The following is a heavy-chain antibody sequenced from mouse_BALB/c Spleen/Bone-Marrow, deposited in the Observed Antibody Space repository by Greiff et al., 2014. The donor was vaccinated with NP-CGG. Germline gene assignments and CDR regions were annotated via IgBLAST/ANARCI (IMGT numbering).Heavy chain of an antibody. J-gene: IGHJ2*01. CDR1: GYTFSSYW. D-gene: IGHD1-1*01. CDR2: INPNTGYN. V-gene: IGHV1-7*01. Sequence: VQLQQSGAELAKPGASVKMSYKASGYTFSSYWIHWVKQKPGQGLEWIGYINPNTGYNEYNQKFKDKASLTADKSSSTAYMQLSSLTSDDSAVYFCSKGGISTDWGQGTTLTVSS. CDR3: SKGGISTD.